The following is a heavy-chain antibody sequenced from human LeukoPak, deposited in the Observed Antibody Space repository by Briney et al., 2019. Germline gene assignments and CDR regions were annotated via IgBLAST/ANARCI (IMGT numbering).Heavy chain of an antibody. V-gene: IGHV4-59*08. Sequence: SETLSLTCTVSGGSVGSFSWSWIRQSPGKGLEWIGFVYYNGTTNYSPSLKSPVTISVDRSKNHFSLNLSSVTAADPALYYCARAVGYFGSGSSGEEWFDPWGQGTLVTVSS. D-gene: IGHD3-10*01. CDR3: ARAVGYFGSGSSGEEWFDP. CDR2: VYYNGTT. CDR1: GGSVGSFS. J-gene: IGHJ5*02.